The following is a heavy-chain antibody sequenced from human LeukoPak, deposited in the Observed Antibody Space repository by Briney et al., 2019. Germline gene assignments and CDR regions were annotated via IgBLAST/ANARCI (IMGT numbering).Heavy chain of an antibody. CDR2: INPNSGGT. J-gene: IGHJ5*02. CDR1: GYIFTSYA. Sequence: ASVKVSCKASGYIFTSYAMNWVRQAPGQGLEWMGWINPNSGGTKYAQKFQGRVTMTRDTSISTAYMELSSLTSDDTAVYYCARELLPAVTEGWFDPWGQGTLVTVSS. D-gene: IGHD2-2*01. V-gene: IGHV1-2*02. CDR3: ARELLPAVTEGWFDP.